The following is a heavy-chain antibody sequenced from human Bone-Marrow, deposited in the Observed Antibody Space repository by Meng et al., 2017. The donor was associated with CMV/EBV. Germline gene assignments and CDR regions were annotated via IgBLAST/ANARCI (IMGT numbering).Heavy chain of an antibody. Sequence: SETLSLTCTVSGGFVSSGSYYWSWIRQPPGKGLEWIGYIYYSGSTNYNPSLKSRVTISVDTSKNQFSLKLSSVTAADTAVYYCARGSPLEWLLPYYYYYYDMDVWGQGTTVTVSS. V-gene: IGHV4-61*01. CDR1: GGFVSSGSYY. CDR2: IYYSGST. CDR3: ARGSPLEWLLPYYYYYYDMDV. D-gene: IGHD3-3*01. J-gene: IGHJ6*02.